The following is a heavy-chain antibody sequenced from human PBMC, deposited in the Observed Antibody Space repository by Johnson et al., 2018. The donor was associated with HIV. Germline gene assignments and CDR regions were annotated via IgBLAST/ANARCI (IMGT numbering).Heavy chain of an antibody. CDR2: IRYDGSKK. D-gene: IGHD1-7*01. CDR1: GFTFSSYG. Sequence: QVLLVESGGGVVQPGGSLRLSCAASGFTFSSYGMHWVRQAPGKGLEWVALIRYDGSKKYYADSVKGRFTISRDNSKNTLYLQMNSLRAEDTAVYYCAREDQNWNYDHAFDIWGQGTMVTVSS. CDR3: AREDQNWNYDHAFDI. J-gene: IGHJ3*02. V-gene: IGHV3-30*02.